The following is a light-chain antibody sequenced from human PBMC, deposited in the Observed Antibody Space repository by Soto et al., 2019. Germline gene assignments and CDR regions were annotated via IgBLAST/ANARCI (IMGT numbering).Light chain of an antibody. CDR1: QSISSW. J-gene: IGKJ1*01. CDR3: QQYNSYSHT. Sequence: DIQMTQSPSTLSSSVGDRVTITCRASQSISSWLAWYQQQPGKAPKLLIYDASSLESGVPSRFSGSGSGTEITPTISSLQPDDFATYYCQQYNSYSHTFGQGTKVDIK. CDR2: DAS. V-gene: IGKV1-5*01.